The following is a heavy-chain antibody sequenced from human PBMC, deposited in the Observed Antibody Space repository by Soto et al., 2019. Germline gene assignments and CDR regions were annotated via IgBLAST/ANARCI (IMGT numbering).Heavy chain of an antibody. CDR2: ISGSGGST. CDR3: AKEKGHGYYGSGSYYNALFDY. CDR1: GFTFSSYA. Sequence: EVQLLESGGGLVQPGGSLRLSCAASGFTFSSYAMSWVRQAPGKGLEWVSAISGSGGSTYYADSVKGRFTIPRDNSKNTLYLQMNGLRADDTAVYYCAKEKGHGYYGSGSYYNALFDYWGQRNLVTVSS. J-gene: IGHJ4*02. V-gene: IGHV3-23*01. D-gene: IGHD3-10*01.